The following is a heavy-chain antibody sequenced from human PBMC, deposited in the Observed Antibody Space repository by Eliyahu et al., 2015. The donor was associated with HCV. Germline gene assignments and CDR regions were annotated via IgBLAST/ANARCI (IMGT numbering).Heavy chain of an antibody. CDR3: ARYNSGWTDTYGLDV. Sequence: QVQLQESGPGLVKPSGTLSLTCAVSGDSIGGSSWWTWVRQPPGKGLEWIGEISRSGTTNHNPSLNSRVTITLDKSKSQFSLRLTSVTAADTAVYYCARYNSGWTDTYGLDVWGQGTTVTVSS. D-gene: IGHD6-19*01. CDR2: ISRSGTT. V-gene: IGHV4-4*02. J-gene: IGHJ6*02. CDR1: GDSIGGSSW.